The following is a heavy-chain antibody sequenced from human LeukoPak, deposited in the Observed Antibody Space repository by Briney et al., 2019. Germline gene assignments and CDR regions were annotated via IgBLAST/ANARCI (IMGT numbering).Heavy chain of an antibody. CDR3: ARDSGYGDYSGAFDI. CDR2: ISGSGGST. V-gene: IGHV3-23*01. J-gene: IGHJ3*02. Sequence: PGGSLRLSCAASGFTFSSYAMSWVRQAPGKGLEWVSAISGSGGSTYYADSVKGRFTISRDNSKNTLYLQMNSLRAEDTAVYYCARDSGYGDYSGAFDIWGQGTMVTVSS. D-gene: IGHD4-17*01. CDR1: GFTFSSYA.